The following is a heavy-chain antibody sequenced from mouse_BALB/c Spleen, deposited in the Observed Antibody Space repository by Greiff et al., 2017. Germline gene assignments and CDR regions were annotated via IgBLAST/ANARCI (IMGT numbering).Heavy chain of an antibody. CDR3: ARSGGYGNYGAY. Sequence: QVQLQQSGAELMKPGASVKISCKATGYTFSSYWIAWVKQRPGHGLEWIGEILPGSGSTNYNEKFKGKATFTADTSSNTAYMQLSSLTSEDSAVYYCARSGGYGNYGAYWGQGTLVTVSA. J-gene: IGHJ3*01. CDR1: GYTFSSYW. V-gene: IGHV1-9*01. D-gene: IGHD2-10*02. CDR2: ILPGSGST.